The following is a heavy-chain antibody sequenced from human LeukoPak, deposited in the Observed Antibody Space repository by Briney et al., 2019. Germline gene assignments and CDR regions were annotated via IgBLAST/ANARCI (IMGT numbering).Heavy chain of an antibody. CDR3: AKGDQSRTTFFDP. D-gene: IGHD1-1*01. V-gene: IGHV3-23*01. CDR1: GFTFRNYA. CDR2: IRSGGGSGT. J-gene: IGHJ5*02. Sequence: PGGSLRLSCVASGFTFRNYAMTWVRQARGEGLEWVTIIRSGGGSGTDYEDCEKGPFTISRDNSKNTLSLQLNSLRADDTAVYYCAKGDQSRTTFFDPWGQGTLVTVSS.